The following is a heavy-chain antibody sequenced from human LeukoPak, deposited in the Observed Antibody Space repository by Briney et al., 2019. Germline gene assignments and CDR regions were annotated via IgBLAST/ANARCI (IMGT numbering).Heavy chain of an antibody. CDR3: ARQYCSSTSCYWSGNDAFDI. CDR2: INTGSTYT. D-gene: IGHD2-2*01. Sequence: GGSLRLSCAASGFTFSDYYMTWIRQAPGKGLEWLSYINTGSTYTNYANSVKGRFTISRDNAKNSLYLQMNSLRDEDTAVYYCARQYCSSTSCYWSGNDAFDIWGQGTMVIVSS. V-gene: IGHV3-11*06. CDR1: GFTFSDYY. J-gene: IGHJ3*02.